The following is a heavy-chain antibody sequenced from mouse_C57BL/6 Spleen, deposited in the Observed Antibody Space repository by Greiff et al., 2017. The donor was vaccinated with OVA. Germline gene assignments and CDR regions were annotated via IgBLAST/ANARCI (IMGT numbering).Heavy chain of an antibody. CDR1: GFTFSDYG. Sequence: EVKLVESGGGLVKPGGSLKLSCAASGFTFSDYGMHWVRQAPEKGLEWVAYISSGSSTIYYADTVKGRFTISRDNAKNTLFLQMTSLRSEDTAMYYCARRILRYPPYAMDYWGQGTSVTVSS. CDR3: ARRILRYPPYAMDY. D-gene: IGHD1-1*01. CDR2: ISSGSSTI. J-gene: IGHJ4*01. V-gene: IGHV5-17*01.